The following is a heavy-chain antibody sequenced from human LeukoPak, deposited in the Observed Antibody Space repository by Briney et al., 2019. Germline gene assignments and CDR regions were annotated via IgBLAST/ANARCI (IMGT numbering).Heavy chain of an antibody. D-gene: IGHD1-26*01. V-gene: IGHV1-69*04. J-gene: IGHJ4*02. Sequence: GSSVKVSCKASGGTFSSYAISWVRQAPGQGLEWMGRIIPILGIANYAQKFQGRVTITADKSTSTAYMELSSLRSEDTAVYYCARGRHSGSHPPSDWGQGTLVTVSS. CDR1: GGTFSSYA. CDR3: ARGRHSGSHPPSD. CDR2: IIPILGIA.